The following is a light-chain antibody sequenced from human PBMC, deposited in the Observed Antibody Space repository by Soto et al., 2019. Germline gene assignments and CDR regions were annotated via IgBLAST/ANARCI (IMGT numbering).Light chain of an antibody. CDR1: QSVSNNY. Sequence: EIVLTQSPGTLSLSPGERATLSCRASQSVSNNYLAWYQQKPGQAPRLLIYGASNRATGIPDRFSGTGSGADFTLTISRLELEDFAVYFCQHYGNSLWTFGQGTKVDI. CDR2: GAS. V-gene: IGKV3-20*01. J-gene: IGKJ1*01. CDR3: QHYGNSLWT.